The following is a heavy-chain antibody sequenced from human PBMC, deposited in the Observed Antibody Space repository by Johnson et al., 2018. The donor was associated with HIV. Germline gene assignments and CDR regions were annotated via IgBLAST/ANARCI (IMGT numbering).Heavy chain of an antibody. Sequence: VESGGGLVQPGGSLRLSCAASGITVSSNYMSWVRQAPGKGLEWVAVISFDGSNKDYADSVKGRFTISRDNSKNTLYLQMNSLRVEDTAVYYCARDHGQRWLLPAFDIWGQGTMVTVSS. CDR1: GITVSSNY. D-gene: IGHD5-18*01. J-gene: IGHJ3*02. V-gene: IGHV3-30-3*01. CDR3: ARDHGQRWLLPAFDI. CDR2: ISFDGSNK.